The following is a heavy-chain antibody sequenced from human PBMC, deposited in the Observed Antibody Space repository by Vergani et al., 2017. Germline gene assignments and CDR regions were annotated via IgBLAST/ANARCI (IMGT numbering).Heavy chain of an antibody. Sequence: QLQLQESGPGLLKPSETLSLTCSVSGTSISGSSDYWGWIRQPPGKGLEWIGSIFYTGTSYYNPSLESRATNSVDTSKNQFSLKLKSVTAADTAVYYCARQFCGAGGYRFDHWGQGTLVTVSS. CDR1: GTSISGSSDY. J-gene: IGHJ4*02. V-gene: IGHV4-39*01. CDR3: ARQFCGAGGYRFDH. D-gene: IGHD2-21*01. CDR2: IFYTGTS.